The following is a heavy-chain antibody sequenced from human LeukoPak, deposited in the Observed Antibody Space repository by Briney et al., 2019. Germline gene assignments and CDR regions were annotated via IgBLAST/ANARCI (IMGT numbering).Heavy chain of an antibody. D-gene: IGHD3-3*01. V-gene: IGHV4-4*07. CDR1: VGSISRNK. Sequence: SQTLSDTCTISVGSISRNKWGWIRQPVGKGLEWIGRVDTTGITNSNPSLKSRLTMSVDMSANQFSLRLTSVTAADTAVYYCARDHNEYDFWSGSYLGYFDFWGQGALVIVSP. CDR2: VDTTGIT. J-gene: IGHJ4*02. CDR3: ARDHNEYDFWSGSYLGYFDF.